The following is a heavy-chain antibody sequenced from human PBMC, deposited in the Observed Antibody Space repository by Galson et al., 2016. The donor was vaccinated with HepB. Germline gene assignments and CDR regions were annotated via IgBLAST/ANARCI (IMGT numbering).Heavy chain of an antibody. V-gene: IGHV1-69*06. CDR3: ARETKGRWLQSTLDY. Sequence: SVKVSCKASGGTFSSYAISWVRQAPGQGLEWMGGIIPIFGTANYTQKFQGRVTITADKSTSTAYMELSSLRSEDTAVYYCARETKGRWLQSTLDYWGQGTLVTVSS. CDR2: IIPIFGTA. CDR1: GGTFSSYA. D-gene: IGHD5-24*01. J-gene: IGHJ4*02.